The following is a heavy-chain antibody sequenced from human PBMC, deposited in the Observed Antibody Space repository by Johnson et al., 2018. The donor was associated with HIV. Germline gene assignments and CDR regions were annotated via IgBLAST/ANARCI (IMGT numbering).Heavy chain of an antibody. V-gene: IGHV3-30-3*01. CDR2: ISYDGSNK. CDR3: ASGKVRSRYDSSGYCHHSTQTYAFDI. D-gene: IGHD3-22*01. Sequence: QVQLVESGGGLVQPGGSLRLSCAASGFTFSSYAMHWVRQAPGKGLEWVAVISYDGSNKYYADSVKGRFTISRDNSKNTLYLQMNSLRAGETAVYYCASGKVRSRYDSSGYCHHSTQTYAFDIWGQGTMVTVSS. CDR1: GFTFSSYA. J-gene: IGHJ3*02.